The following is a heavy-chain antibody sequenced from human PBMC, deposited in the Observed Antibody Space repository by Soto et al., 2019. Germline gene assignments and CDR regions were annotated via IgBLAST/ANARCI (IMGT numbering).Heavy chain of an antibody. CDR2: ISYDGSNK. CDR1: GFTFFSYG. Sequence: GGSLRLSCAASGFTFFSYGMRWVRQAPGKGLEWVAVISYDGSNKYYGDSVKGRFTISRDNSKNTLYLQMNSLRADDTAVYYCAKDRAGDIYVAARSGLDYWGQGTLVTVSS. V-gene: IGHV3-30*18. D-gene: IGHD3-3*01. CDR3: AKDRAGDIYVAARSGLDY. J-gene: IGHJ4*02.